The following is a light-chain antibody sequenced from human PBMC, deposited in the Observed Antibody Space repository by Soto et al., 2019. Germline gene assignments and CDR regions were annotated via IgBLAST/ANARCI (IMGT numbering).Light chain of an antibody. Sequence: EIVMTQSPATLSVSPGERATLSCRASQSVSGNLAWYQQKPGQTPRLLIYGASTRATGIPARFSGSGSGTDFTLTISSLQSEYFAIYYCQQYNNWPPITFGQGTRLEIK. CDR3: QQYNNWPPIT. CDR1: QSVSGN. V-gene: IGKV3-15*01. CDR2: GAS. J-gene: IGKJ5*01.